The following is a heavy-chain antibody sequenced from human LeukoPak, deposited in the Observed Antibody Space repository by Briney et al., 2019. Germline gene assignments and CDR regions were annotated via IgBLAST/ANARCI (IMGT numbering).Heavy chain of an antibody. CDR2: ISSSGDIM. V-gene: IGHV3-11*04. CDR1: GFTFSDYY. Sequence: GGSLRLSCVASGFTFSDYYMSWIRQAPGKGLEWVLYISSSGDIMYYADSVKGRFTISRDNAKKSLYLQMNSLRAEDTAVYYCARASRGAFDIWGQGTMVTVSS. CDR3: ARASRGAFDI. J-gene: IGHJ3*02.